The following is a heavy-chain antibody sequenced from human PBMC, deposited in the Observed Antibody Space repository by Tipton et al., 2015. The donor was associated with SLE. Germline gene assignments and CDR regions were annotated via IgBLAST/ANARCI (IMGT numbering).Heavy chain of an antibody. CDR2: ISASGGST. CDR1: GFTFSSFA. Sequence: SLRLSCAASGFTFSSFAMYWVRQAPGKGLEWVSAISASGGSTYYADSVKGRFTISRDNSKNTLYLQMNSLRAEDTAVYYCAKLGIAANYYYYGMDVGGQGTTVTVSS. J-gene: IGHJ6*02. CDR3: AKLGIAANYYYYGMDV. V-gene: IGHV3-23*01. D-gene: IGHD6-13*01.